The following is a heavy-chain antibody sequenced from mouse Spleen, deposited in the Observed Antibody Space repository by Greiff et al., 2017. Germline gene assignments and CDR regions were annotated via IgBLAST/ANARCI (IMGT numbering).Heavy chain of an antibody. D-gene: IGHD1-2*01. CDR3: ARDGASLLRYYYAMDY. Sequence: EVKLMESGPGLVKPSQSLSLTCSVTGYSITSGYYWNWLRQFPGNKLEWMGYISYDGSNNYNPSLKNRISITRDTSKNQFFLKLNSVTTEDTATYYCARDGASLLRYYYAMDYWGQGTSVTVSS. CDR2: ISYDGSN. J-gene: IGHJ4*01. V-gene: IGHV3-6*01. CDR1: GYSITSGYY.